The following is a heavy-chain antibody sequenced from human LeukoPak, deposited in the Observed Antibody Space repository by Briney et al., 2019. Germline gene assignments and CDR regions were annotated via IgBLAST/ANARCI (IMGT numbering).Heavy chain of an antibody. D-gene: IGHD3-10*01. CDR3: ARVDGSSD. Sequence: PGGSLRLSCAASGFTFSSYRMNWLRQAPGKGLEWVSSISSSSSYIYYADSVKGRFTISRDNAKNLLYLQMNSLRAEDTAVYYCARVDGSSDWGQGTLVTVSS. V-gene: IGHV3-21*01. CDR1: GFTFSSYR. J-gene: IGHJ4*02. CDR2: ISSSSSYI.